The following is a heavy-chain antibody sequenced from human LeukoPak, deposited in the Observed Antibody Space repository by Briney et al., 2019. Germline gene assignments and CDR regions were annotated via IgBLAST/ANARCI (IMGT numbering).Heavy chain of an antibody. CDR3: ARDFHRRLYDSSAYHPY. D-gene: IGHD3-22*01. CDR2: INWNGGRA. V-gene: IGHV3-20*04. Sequence: PGGSLRLSCAASGFTFDDYGMSWVRQAPGKGLEWVSGINWNGGRAGHADSVKGRFTISRDNAKNSLYLQMNSLRAEDTAVYYCARDFHRRLYDSSAYHPYWGQGTLVTVSS. J-gene: IGHJ4*02. CDR1: GFTFDDYG.